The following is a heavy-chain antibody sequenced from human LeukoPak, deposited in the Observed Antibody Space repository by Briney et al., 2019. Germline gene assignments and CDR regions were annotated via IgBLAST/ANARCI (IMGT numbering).Heavy chain of an antibody. Sequence: ASVKVSCKASGGTFSSYAISWVRQAPGQGLEWMGGIIPIFGTANYAQKFQGRVTITADESTSTAYMELSSLRSEDTAVYYCARLGYSYGHRAFDIWGQGTMVTVSS. CDR1: GGTFSSYA. D-gene: IGHD5-18*01. CDR2: IIPIFGTA. CDR3: ARLGYSYGHRAFDI. J-gene: IGHJ3*02. V-gene: IGHV1-69*13.